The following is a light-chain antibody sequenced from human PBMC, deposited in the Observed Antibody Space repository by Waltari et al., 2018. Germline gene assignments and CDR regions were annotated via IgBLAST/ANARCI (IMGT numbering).Light chain of an antibody. CDR2: KVS. Sequence: EVVMTQSPVSLPVTLGQPASISCGSSQSLVHSDGNTHVNWFQQRPGQSPRRLIYKVSSRDSGVPDRFSGSGSVTDFTLKISRVEAEDVGVYYCMQGTHWPRTFGQGTKVQIK. J-gene: IGKJ1*01. CDR3: MQGTHWPRT. CDR1: QSLVHSDGNTH. V-gene: IGKV2-30*02.